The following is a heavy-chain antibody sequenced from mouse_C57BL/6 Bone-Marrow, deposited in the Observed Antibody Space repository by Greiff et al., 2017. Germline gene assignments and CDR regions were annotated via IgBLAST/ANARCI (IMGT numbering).Heavy chain of an antibody. CDR3: ARVGLPCYFDV. V-gene: IGHV1-81*01. Sequence: VQLMESGAELARPGASVKLSCKASGYTFTSYGISWVKQRTGQGLEWIGEIYPRSGNTYYNEKFKGKATLTADKSSSTAYMELRSLTSEDSAVYFCARVGLPCYFDVWGTGTTVTVSA. D-gene: IGHD2-2*01. CDR2: IYPRSGNT. J-gene: IGHJ1*03. CDR1: GYTFTSYG.